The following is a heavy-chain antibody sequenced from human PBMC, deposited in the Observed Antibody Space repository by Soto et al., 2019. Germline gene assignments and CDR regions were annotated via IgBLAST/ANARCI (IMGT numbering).Heavy chain of an antibody. CDR1: GFAFTSYG. J-gene: IGHJ4*02. V-gene: IGHV3-23*01. Sequence: GGSLRLSCAASGFAFTSYGMNWVRQAPGKGLEWVSGVSTSGSGTFYADSVKGRFTISRDNSKNTLYLHMNSPRAEDTAVYYCAKPGYASSWYRNFDYWGQGTQVTVSS. CDR3: AKPGYASSWYRNFDY. CDR2: VSTSGSGT. D-gene: IGHD6-13*01.